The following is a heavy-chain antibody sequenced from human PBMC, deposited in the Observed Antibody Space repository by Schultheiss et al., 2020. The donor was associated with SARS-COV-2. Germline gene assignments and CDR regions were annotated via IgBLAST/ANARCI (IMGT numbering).Heavy chain of an antibody. CDR2: INTYNGNT. Sequence: ASVKVSCKASGYIFTNYGISWVRQAPGQGLEWMAWINTYNGNTNYAQKLQGRVTMTTDTSTSTAYMELRSLRSDDTAVYYCARDVRFLEWPNDAFDIWGQGTMVTVSS. D-gene: IGHD3-3*01. J-gene: IGHJ3*02. CDR1: GYIFTNYG. V-gene: IGHV1-18*01. CDR3: ARDVRFLEWPNDAFDI.